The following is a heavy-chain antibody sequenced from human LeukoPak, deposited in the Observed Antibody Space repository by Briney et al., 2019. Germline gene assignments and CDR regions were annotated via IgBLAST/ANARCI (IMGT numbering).Heavy chain of an antibody. J-gene: IGHJ4*02. CDR3: ARDLRRLVIVDY. Sequence: GGSLRLSCAASGFTFSSYAMHWVRQAPGKGLEWVAVTSYDGSNKYYADSVKGRFTISRDNSKNTLYLQMNSLRAEDTAVYYCARDLRRLVIVDYWGQGTLVTVSS. CDR2: TSYDGSNK. CDR1: GFTFSSYA. D-gene: IGHD3-22*01. V-gene: IGHV3-30-3*01.